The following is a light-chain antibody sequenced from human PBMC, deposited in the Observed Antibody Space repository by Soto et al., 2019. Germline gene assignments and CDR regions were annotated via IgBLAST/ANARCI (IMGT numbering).Light chain of an antibody. Sequence: QSVLTQPASVSGSPGQSITISCTGSSSDVGAYTSVSWYQQHPGKAPKLMIYEVSNRPSGVSRRFSGSKSGNTASLTISGLQAEDEAHYYCSSYTSTNTHVFGSGTKVTVL. CDR1: SSDVGAYTS. CDR2: EVS. CDR3: SSYTSTNTHV. V-gene: IGLV2-14*01. J-gene: IGLJ1*01.